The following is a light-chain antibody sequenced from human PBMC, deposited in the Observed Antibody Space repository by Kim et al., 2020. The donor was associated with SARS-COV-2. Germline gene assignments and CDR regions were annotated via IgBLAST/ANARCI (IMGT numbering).Light chain of an antibody. V-gene: IGLV3-19*01. CDR1: SLRNYY. CDR2: GKY. CDR3: NSRDRSGDHVV. Sequence: SSELTQDPAVSVALGQTVRLTCQGDSLRNYYATWYQQRPGQAPVLVLYGKYNRPSGLPDRFSGSASGNTASLTITGAQAEGEADYYCNSRDRSGDHVVFG. J-gene: IGLJ3*02.